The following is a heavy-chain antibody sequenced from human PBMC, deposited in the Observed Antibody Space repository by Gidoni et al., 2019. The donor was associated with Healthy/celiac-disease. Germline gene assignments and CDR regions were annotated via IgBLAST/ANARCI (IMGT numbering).Heavy chain of an antibody. CDR3: ARSTGGFRELLPRGWFDP. V-gene: IGHV3-66*02. D-gene: IGHD3-10*01. CDR1: GFTVSSNY. Sequence: EVQLLESGGGLVQPGGSLRLSCAASGFTVSSNYMSWVRQAPGKGLEWVSVIYSGGSTYYADSVKGRFTISRDNSKNTLYLQMNSLRAEDTAVYYCARSTGGFRELLPRGWFDPWGQGTLVTVSS. CDR2: IYSGGST. J-gene: IGHJ5*02.